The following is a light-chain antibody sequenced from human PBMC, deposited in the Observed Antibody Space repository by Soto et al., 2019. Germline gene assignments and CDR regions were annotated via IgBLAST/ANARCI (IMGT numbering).Light chain of an antibody. CDR1: QSVSSY. V-gene: IGKV3-11*01. CDR3: QPHSNWPIT. J-gene: IGKJ5*01. Sequence: EIVLTQSPATLSLSPGERATLSCRASQSVSSYLAWYPQQPGQAPRLLIYDASNRGTGIPARFSGSGSGTDFTLTISSPEPEDFAVYYCQPHSNWPITFGQGKRLESK. CDR2: DAS.